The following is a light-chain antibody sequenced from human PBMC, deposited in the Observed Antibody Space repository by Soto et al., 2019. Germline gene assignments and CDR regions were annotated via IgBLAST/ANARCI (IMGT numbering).Light chain of an antibody. CDR3: QQYNSYSQT. J-gene: IGKJ1*01. Sequence: DIQMTQSPSTLSASVGDRVTITCRASQSISSWLAWYQQKPGKAPKLLIYKASSLESGVPSRFSGSGSVTHSTLAISSLQPDDFATYYCQQYNSYSQTFGQGTKVEIK. CDR2: KAS. CDR1: QSISSW. V-gene: IGKV1-5*03.